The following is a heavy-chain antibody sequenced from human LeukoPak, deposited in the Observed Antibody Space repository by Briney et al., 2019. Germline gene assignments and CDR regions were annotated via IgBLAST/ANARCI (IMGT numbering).Heavy chain of an antibody. CDR1: GGTFSSYA. V-gene: IGHV1-2*02. J-gene: IGHJ4*02. Sequence: GSSVKVSCKASGGTFSSYAISWVRQAPGQGLEWMGWINPNSGGTNYAQKFQGRVTMTRDTSISTAYMELSRLRSDDTAVYYCARDRADGSRPYLADYWGQGTLVTVSS. CDR2: INPNSGGT. D-gene: IGHD3-10*01. CDR3: ARDRADGSRPYLADY.